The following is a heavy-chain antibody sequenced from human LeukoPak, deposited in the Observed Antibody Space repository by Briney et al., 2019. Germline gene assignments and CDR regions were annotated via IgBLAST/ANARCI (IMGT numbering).Heavy chain of an antibody. CDR2: IYYSGNT. CDR3: ARVSRGNSVGGDY. J-gene: IGHJ4*02. V-gene: IGHV4-59*01. CDR1: GEFYNGYY. D-gene: IGHD4-23*01. Sequence: SETLSLTCGVSGEFYNGYYWSWIRQPPGKGLEWIGYIYYSGNTNYNPSLKSRVTISVDTSKNQFSLKLSSVTAADTAVYYCARVSRGNSVGGDYWGQGTLVTVSS.